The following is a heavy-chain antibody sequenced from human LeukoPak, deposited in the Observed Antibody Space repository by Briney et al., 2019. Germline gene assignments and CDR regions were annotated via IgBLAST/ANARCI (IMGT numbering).Heavy chain of an antibody. CDR2: INHRGGA. CDR1: DGSLSGYY. CDR3: ARGPASGSNFAWFDT. D-gene: IGHD3-10*01. Sequence: SETLSLTCAVYDGSLSGYYWSWVRQTPGKGLEWIGEINHRGGAYYNPSLKSRVTISVDTSRNHLSLKLSSVTAADTAVYYCARGPASGSNFAWFDTWGQGTLVTVSS. J-gene: IGHJ5*02. V-gene: IGHV4-34*01.